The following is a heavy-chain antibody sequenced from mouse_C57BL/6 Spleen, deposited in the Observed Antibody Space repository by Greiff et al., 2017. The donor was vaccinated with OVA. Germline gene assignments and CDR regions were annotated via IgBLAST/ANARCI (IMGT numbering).Heavy chain of an antibody. CDR2: LNPNNGGT. CDR1: GYTFTDYN. J-gene: IGHJ1*03. Sequence: EVQLQQSGPELVKPGASVKIPCKASGYTFTDYNMDWVKQSHGKSLEWIGDLNPNNGGTISNQKFKGKATLTVDKSSSTAYMELRSLTSEDTAVYYCARNGIITTVVRTGYFDVWGTGTTVTVSA. D-gene: IGHD1-1*01. V-gene: IGHV1-18*01. CDR3: ARNGIITTVVRTGYFDV.